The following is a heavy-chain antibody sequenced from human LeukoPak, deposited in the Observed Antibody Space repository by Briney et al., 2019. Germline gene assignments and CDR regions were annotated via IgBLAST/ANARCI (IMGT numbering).Heavy chain of an antibody. CDR2: IIPIFGTA. CDR3: ARTPDYYYDSSGFGWFDP. CDR1: GGTFSSYA. V-gene: IGHV1-69*06. J-gene: IGHJ5*02. D-gene: IGHD3-22*01. Sequence: SVKVSCKASGGTFSSYAISWVRQAPGQGLEWMGGIIPIFGTANYAQKFQGRVTITADKSTSTAYMELSSLRSEDTAVYYCARTPDYYYDSSGFGWFDPWGQGTLVTVSS.